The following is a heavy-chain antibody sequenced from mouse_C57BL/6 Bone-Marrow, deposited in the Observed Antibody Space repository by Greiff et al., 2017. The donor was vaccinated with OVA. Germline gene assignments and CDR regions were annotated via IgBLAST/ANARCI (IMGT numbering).Heavy chain of an antibody. Sequence: EVKLMESGPGMVKPSQSLSLTCTVTGYSITSGYDWHWIRHFPGNKLEWMGYISYSGSTNYNPSLKSRISITHDTSKNHFFLKLNSVTTEDTATYYCATYYGSSYRAWFAYWGQGTLVTVSA. CDR2: ISYSGST. CDR1: GYSITSGYD. V-gene: IGHV3-1*01. J-gene: IGHJ3*01. CDR3: ATYYGSSYRAWFAY. D-gene: IGHD1-1*01.